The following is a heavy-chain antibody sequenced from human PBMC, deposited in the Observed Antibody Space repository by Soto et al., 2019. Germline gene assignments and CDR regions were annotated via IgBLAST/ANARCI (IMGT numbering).Heavy chain of an antibody. Sequence: QVQLVQSGAEVKKLGASVKVSCKASGYTFTAYYIHWVRQAPGQGLEWVGWINPNSGDTNCAQRFQGWVTMTGDTSVSTAYVDLTRLRSDGTAVYYCARGGYTYGYGLDSWGQGTLVTVSS. CDR1: GYTFTAYY. CDR2: INPNSGDT. CDR3: ARGGYTYGYGLDS. J-gene: IGHJ4*02. V-gene: IGHV1-2*04. D-gene: IGHD5-18*01.